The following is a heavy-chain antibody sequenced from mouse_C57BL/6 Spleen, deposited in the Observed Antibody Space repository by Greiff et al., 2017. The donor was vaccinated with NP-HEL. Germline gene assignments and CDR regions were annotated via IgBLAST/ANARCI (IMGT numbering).Heavy chain of an antibody. D-gene: IGHD1-1*01. Sequence: QVQLQQSGPELVKPGASVKISCKASGYTFTDYFINWVKQRPGQGLEWIGWIFPGSGSTYYNEKFKGKATLTVDKSSSTAYMLLSSLTSEDSAVYFCARRYGSSYAWFAYWGQGTLVTVSA. J-gene: IGHJ3*01. CDR3: ARRYGSSYAWFAY. CDR2: IFPGSGST. V-gene: IGHV1-75*01. CDR1: GYTFTDYF.